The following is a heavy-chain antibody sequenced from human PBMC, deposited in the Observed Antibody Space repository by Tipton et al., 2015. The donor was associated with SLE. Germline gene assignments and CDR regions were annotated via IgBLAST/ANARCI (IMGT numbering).Heavy chain of an antibody. CDR3: ARRENFWCGYSYFDL. V-gene: IGHV4-39*01. CDR1: GGSISSSSYY. Sequence: TLSLTCTVSGGSISSSSYYWGWIRQPPGKGLEWIGTIYYSGSTFYSPSLKSRVTISVDTSKNQFSLKLSSVTAADTAVYYCARRENFWCGYSYFDLWGRGTLVTVSS. D-gene: IGHD3-3*01. CDR2: IYYSGST. J-gene: IGHJ2*01.